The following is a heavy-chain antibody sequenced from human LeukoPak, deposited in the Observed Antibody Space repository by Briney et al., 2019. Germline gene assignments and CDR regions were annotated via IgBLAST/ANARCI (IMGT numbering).Heavy chain of an antibody. Sequence: GGSLRLPCAASGFTFDDYAMHWVRQAPGKGLEWVSGISWNSGSIDYADSVKGRFTISRDNAKNSLYLQMNSLRAEDTALYYCAKAVYDSSGYYFDYWGQGTLVTVSS. CDR3: AKAVYDSSGYYFDY. CDR2: ISWNSGSI. J-gene: IGHJ4*02. CDR1: GFTFDDYA. V-gene: IGHV3-9*01. D-gene: IGHD3-22*01.